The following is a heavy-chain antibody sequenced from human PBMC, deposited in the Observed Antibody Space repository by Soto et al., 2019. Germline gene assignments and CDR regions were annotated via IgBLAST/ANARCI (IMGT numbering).Heavy chain of an antibody. J-gene: IGHJ4*02. CDR3: AREGSYSAYNFAHGIQLWSFDF. V-gene: IGHV4-4*07. CDR2: IFSSGST. Sequence: SETLSLTCTASGGSINTFYWSWVRQPAGKGLEWIGRIFSSGSTSFNPSLESRVAMSVDTSKNHFSLNLSSVTAADMAVYYCAREGSYSAYNFAHGIQLWSFDFWGQGALVTVSS. CDR1: GGSINTFY. D-gene: IGHD5-12*01.